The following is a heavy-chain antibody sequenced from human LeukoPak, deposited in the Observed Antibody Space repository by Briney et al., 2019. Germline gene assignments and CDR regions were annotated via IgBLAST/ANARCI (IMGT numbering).Heavy chain of an antibody. CDR2: INPNSGGT. CDR1: GYTFSDYY. CDR3: ARDLSTSSNRELDY. V-gene: IGHV1-2*02. J-gene: IGHJ4*01. D-gene: IGHD2/OR15-2a*01. Sequence: ASVKVSCKASGYTFSDYYTHWVRQAPGQGLEWMGWINPNSGGTRYAQQFQGRVTMTRDTSIGTVYMELSTLRSDDTAVYYCARDLSTSSNRELDYWGHGTLVTVSS.